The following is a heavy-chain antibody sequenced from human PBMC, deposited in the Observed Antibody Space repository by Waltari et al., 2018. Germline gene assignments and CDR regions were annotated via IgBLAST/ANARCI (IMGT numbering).Heavy chain of an antibody. J-gene: IGHJ4*02. Sequence: EVQVVESGGGLVNPGGSLRLSCTASGFTLSSYSMYWVRQAPGKGLELVYSISCTRHYIYYSDSVRGRFTISRDHPKNSLYLQMNSLRAEDTAVYYCARGSATTVTTRGPTDYWGQGTLVTVSS. V-gene: IGHV3-21*01. CDR1: GFTLSSYS. D-gene: IGHD4-17*01. CDR3: ARGSATTVTTRGPTDY. CDR2: ISCTRHYI.